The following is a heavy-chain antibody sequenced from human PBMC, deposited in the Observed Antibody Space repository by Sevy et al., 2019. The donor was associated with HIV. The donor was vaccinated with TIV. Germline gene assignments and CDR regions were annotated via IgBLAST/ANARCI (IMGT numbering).Heavy chain of an antibody. CDR1: GFTFSDYW. D-gene: IGHD3-10*01. V-gene: IGHV3-7*01. CDR2: IRHDGSEK. Sequence: GGSLRLSCAASGFTFSDYWMSWVRQAPGKGLEWVANIRHDGSEKYYVDSVKGRFTISRDNAKNSLYLQMNSLRAEDTAMYYCARDFYYGSGTYRRDNLDYWGQGTLVTVSS. CDR3: ARDFYYGSGTYRRDNLDY. J-gene: IGHJ4*02.